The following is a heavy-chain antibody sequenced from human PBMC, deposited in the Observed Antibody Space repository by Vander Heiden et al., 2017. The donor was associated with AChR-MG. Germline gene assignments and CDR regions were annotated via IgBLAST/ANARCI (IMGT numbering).Heavy chain of an antibody. V-gene: IGHV3-21*05. CDR2: ISSSSSYI. J-gene: IGHJ4*02. CDR3: ARDGDRRDFWSGDRDY. Sequence: EVQLVESGGGLVKPGGSLRLSWAASGLPFSRDSMNWVRQAQGKGLEWVSYISSSSSYIYYADSGKGRFTISRDNAKNSLYLQRNSLRAEDTAVYYCARDGDRRDFWSGDRDYWGQGTLVTVSS. CDR1: GLPFSRDS. D-gene: IGHD3-3*01.